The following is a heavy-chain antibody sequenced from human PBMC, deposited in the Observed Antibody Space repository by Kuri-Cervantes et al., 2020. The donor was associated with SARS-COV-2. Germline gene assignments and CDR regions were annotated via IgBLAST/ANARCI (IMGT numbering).Heavy chain of an antibody. J-gene: IGHJ5*02. V-gene: IGHV4-39*07. Sequence: ESLKISCTVSGGSISSSSYYWGWIRQPPGKGLEWIGSIYYSGSTYYNPSLKSRVTMSVDTSKNKFSLKLSSVTAADPAVYYCARARDWFDPWGQGTLVTVSS. CDR1: GGSISSSSYY. CDR2: IYYSGST. CDR3: ARARDWFDP.